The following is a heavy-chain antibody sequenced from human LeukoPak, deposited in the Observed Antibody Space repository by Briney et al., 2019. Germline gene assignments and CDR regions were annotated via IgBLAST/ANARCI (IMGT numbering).Heavy chain of an antibody. CDR1: RFTFSSYA. Sequence: GGSLRLSCAASRFTFSSYAMSWVRQAPGKGLEWVSAISGSGGSTYYADSVKGRFTISRDNPKNTLYLQMNSLRAEDTAVYYCAKDLYYYDSSGYYDYWGQGTLVTVSS. J-gene: IGHJ4*02. V-gene: IGHV3-23*01. CDR3: AKDLYYYDSSGYYDY. D-gene: IGHD3-22*01. CDR2: ISGSGGST.